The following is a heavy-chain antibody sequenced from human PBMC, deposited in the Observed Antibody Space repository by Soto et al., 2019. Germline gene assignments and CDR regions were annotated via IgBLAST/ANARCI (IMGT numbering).Heavy chain of an antibody. Sequence: SGPTLVNPTQTLTLTCTFSGFSLSTSGMCVSWIRQPPGKALEWLALIDWDDDKYYSTSLKTRLTISKDTSNNQVDLTITNMDPVDTATYYCARMVSITMVWGFISYYYYSGMDVCGQGTTVTVYS. CDR3: ARMVSITMVWGFISYYYYSGMDV. CDR2: IDWDDDK. J-gene: IGHJ6*02. V-gene: IGHV2-70*01. D-gene: IGHD3-10*01. CDR1: GFSLSTSGMC.